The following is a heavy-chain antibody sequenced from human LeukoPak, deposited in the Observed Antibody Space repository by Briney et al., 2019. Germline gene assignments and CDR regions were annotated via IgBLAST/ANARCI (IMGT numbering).Heavy chain of an antibody. Sequence: PSQTLSLTCTVSGGSISSGDYYWSWIRQPPGKGLEWIGYIYYSGSTYYNPSLKSRVTISVDTSKNQFSLKLSSVTAADTAVYYCARVPVGYYYGSGSYYYMDVWGKGTTVTVSS. CDR3: ARVPVGYYYGSGSYYYMDV. CDR1: GGSISSGDYY. D-gene: IGHD3-10*01. CDR2: IYYSGST. V-gene: IGHV4-30-4*08. J-gene: IGHJ6*03.